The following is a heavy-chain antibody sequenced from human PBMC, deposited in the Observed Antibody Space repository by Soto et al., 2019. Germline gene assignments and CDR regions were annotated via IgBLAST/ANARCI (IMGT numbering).Heavy chain of an antibody. V-gene: IGHV3-30*18. Sequence: QVQLVESGGGVVQPGRSLRLSCAASGFSFNTFGIHWVRQAPGKGLEWVALISDDGRNKYFADSVKGRFTISRDNSNNTLYLQMNRLRAEDTAVYYCAKDWGHGDYVCDNWGQGTLVIVSS. CDR1: GFSFNTFG. CDR2: ISDDGRNK. CDR3: AKDWGHGDYVCDN. J-gene: IGHJ4*02. D-gene: IGHD4-17*01.